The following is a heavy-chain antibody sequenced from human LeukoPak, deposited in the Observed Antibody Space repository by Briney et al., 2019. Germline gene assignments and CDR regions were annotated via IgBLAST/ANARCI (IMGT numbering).Heavy chain of an antibody. CDR3: AKERWIQNWFDP. Sequence: GGSLRLSCAASGFTFSSYSMNWVRQAPGKGLEWVSSISSSSSYIYYADSVKGRFTISRDNAKNSLYLQMNSLRAEDTAVYYCAKERWIQNWFDPWGQGTLVTVSS. CDR1: GFTFSSYS. J-gene: IGHJ5*02. CDR2: ISSSSSYI. V-gene: IGHV3-21*04. D-gene: IGHD4-23*01.